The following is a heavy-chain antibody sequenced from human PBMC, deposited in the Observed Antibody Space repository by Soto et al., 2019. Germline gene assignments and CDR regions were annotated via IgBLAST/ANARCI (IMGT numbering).Heavy chain of an antibody. V-gene: IGHV4-39*02. D-gene: IGHD3-22*01. CDR3: AREGVGSLTYYDHSSVYRLDY. Sequence: LTCTVSGGCVSSSSYYWGWIRQPPGKGLEWIGSIYYSVSTYYNPSLTSRVTISVDTSKNQFSLQLSSVTAADTAVYYCAREGVGSLTYYDHSSVYRLDYWGQGTLVTVSS. CDR1: GGCVSSSSYY. CDR2: IYYSVST. J-gene: IGHJ4*02.